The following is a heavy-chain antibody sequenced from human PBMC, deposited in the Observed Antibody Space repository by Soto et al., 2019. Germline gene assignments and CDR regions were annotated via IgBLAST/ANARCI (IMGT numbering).Heavy chain of an antibody. CDR3: ARARKVGRGFDP. Sequence: QVQLVQSGAEVKKPGASVKVSCTASGYTFTRYDINWVRQATGQGLEWMGWMNPNSGNTGYAQKFQGRVTMTRNTSISTAYMELSSLRSEDTAVYYCARARKVGRGFDPWGQGTLVTVSS. V-gene: IGHV1-8*01. CDR2: MNPNSGNT. D-gene: IGHD2-2*01. CDR1: GYTFTRYD. J-gene: IGHJ5*02.